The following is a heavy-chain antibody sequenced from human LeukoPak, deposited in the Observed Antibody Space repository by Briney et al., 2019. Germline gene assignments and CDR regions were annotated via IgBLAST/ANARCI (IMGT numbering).Heavy chain of an antibody. CDR1: GDSISDYY. CDR3: VRRVRYFGQNDY. D-gene: IGHD3-9*01. V-gene: IGHV4-59*08. J-gene: IGHJ4*02. CDR2: LYYSGST. Sequence: SETLSLTCTGSGDSISDYYWSWIRQPPGKGLEWVAYLYYSGSTVYNPSLKSRATISVDTSKKQISLKLSSVTAADSAVYYCVRRVRYFGQNDYWGQGTLVTVSS.